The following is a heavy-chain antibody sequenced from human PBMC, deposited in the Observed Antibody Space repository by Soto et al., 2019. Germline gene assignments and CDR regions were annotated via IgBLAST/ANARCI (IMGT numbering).Heavy chain of an antibody. J-gene: IGHJ3*01. D-gene: IGHD2-15*01. Sequence: QITLKESGPTLVKPTQTLTLTCIFSGFSLKTSGEGVGWIRQPPGKSPEWLALIYWDDKEIYNTALKSRVTPHKDISKSQLVLTMTNMDPVDTGTYYCAHRRARTVARDDTYDVWGQGTLVVVSP. CDR2: IYWDDKE. CDR1: GFSLKTSGEG. CDR3: AHRRARTVARDDTYDV. V-gene: IGHV2-5*02.